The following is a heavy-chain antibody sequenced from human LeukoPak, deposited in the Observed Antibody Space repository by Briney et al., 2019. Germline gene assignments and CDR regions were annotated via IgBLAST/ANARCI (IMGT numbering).Heavy chain of an antibody. J-gene: IGHJ4*02. Sequence: GGSLRLSCVVSGFTFNNYWMAWVRQAPGKGLEWVANIKEDGSEKYYVDSVKGRFTISRDNGENSLYLQMNSLRTDDTAVYYCARGYCSGDNCYAGPNFDFWGQGTLVTVSS. CDR3: ARGYCSGDNCYAGPNFDF. D-gene: IGHD2-2*01. CDR2: IKEDGSEK. CDR1: GFTFNNYW. V-gene: IGHV3-7*03.